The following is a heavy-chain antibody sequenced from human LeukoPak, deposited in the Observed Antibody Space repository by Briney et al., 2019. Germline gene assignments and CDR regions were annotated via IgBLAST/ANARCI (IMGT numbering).Heavy chain of an antibody. CDR3: ARRGLLGSGTLAFGY. J-gene: IGHJ4*02. Sequence: SETLSLTCFVSGGSLNDYSWSWFRQSPGKGLEWIGELNHRGRTDYNPSLTSRVTISVDTSKNHFALTLTSLTAADAAVYYCARRGLLGSGTLAFGYWGQGTLVTVSS. D-gene: IGHD3-10*02. V-gene: IGHV4-34*01. CDR1: GGSLNDYS. CDR2: LNHRGRT.